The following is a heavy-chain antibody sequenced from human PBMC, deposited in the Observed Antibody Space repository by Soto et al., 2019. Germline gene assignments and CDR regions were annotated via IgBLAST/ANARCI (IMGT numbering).Heavy chain of an antibody. D-gene: IGHD1-1*01. V-gene: IGHV1-24*01. CDR3: ATVTPGGYYYGMDV. CDR2: FDPEDGET. Sequence: ASVKVSCKVSGYTLTELSMHWVRQAPGKGLEWTGGFDPEDGETIYAQKFQGRVNMTEDTSTDTAYMELSSLRSEDTAVYYCATVTPGGYYYGMDVWGQGTTVTVSS. J-gene: IGHJ6*02. CDR1: GYTLTELS.